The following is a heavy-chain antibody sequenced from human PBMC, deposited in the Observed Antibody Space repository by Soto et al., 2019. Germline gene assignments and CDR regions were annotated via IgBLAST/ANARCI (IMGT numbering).Heavy chain of an antibody. CDR2: ISAYNGNT. D-gene: IGHD2-8*01. V-gene: IGHV1-18*04. Sequence: ASVKVSSKASGYTVSSYEMHWVRQAPGQGLEWMGWISAYNGNTNYAQKLQGRVTMTTDTSTSTAYMELRSLRSDDTAVYYCAREVLMLYAVTEVGAFDIWGQGTMVTVSS. CDR3: AREVLMLYAVTEVGAFDI. J-gene: IGHJ3*02. CDR1: GYTVSSYE.